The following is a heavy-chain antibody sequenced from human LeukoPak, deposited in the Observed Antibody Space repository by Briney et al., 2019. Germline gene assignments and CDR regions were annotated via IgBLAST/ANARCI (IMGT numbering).Heavy chain of an antibody. CDR2: LYSDGNT. D-gene: IGHD1-14*01. CDR1: GFTFSKYW. J-gene: IGHJ4*02. CDR3: ARGVEPLAANTLAY. Sequence: AGGSLRLSCAASGFTFSKYWMLWVRQAPGKGLEWVSVLYSDGNTKYADSVQGRFTISRDNSKNTLYLEMNSLSPDDTAVYYCARGVEPLAANTLAYWGQGTLVTVSS. V-gene: IGHV3-53*01.